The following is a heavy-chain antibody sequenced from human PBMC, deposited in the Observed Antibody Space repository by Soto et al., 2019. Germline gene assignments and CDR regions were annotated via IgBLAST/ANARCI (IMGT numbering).Heavy chain of an antibody. CDR3: ARVGGGGWYQP. J-gene: IGHJ5*02. Sequence: SETLSLTCTVSGGSISSSSYYWGWIRQPPGKGLEWIGYTYYSGSTYYNPSLKSRVTISVDTSKNQFSLKLSSVTAADTAVYYCARVGGGGWYQPWGQGTLVTVSS. D-gene: IGHD3-16*01. CDR1: GGSISSSSYY. V-gene: IGHV4-31*03. CDR2: TYYSGST.